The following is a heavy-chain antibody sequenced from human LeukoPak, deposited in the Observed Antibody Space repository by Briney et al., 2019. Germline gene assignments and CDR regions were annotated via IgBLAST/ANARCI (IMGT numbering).Heavy chain of an antibody. V-gene: IGHV4-59*01. CDR3: ARDRYYDSSDYWWFDP. CDR1: GDSISRYY. Sequence: SETLSLTCTVSGDSISRYYWSWIRQPPGKGLEWIGYVYYSGSTNYNPSLKSRVTISVDTSKNQFSLRLSSVTAADTAVYYCARDRYYDSSDYWWFDPWGQGTLVTVSS. J-gene: IGHJ5*02. CDR2: VYYSGST. D-gene: IGHD3-22*01.